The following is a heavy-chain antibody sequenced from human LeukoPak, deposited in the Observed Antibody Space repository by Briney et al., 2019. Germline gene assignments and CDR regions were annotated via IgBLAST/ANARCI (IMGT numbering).Heavy chain of an antibody. CDR2: IYYSGST. CDR1: GGSISSYY. Sequence: SETLSLTCTVSGGSISSYYWSWIRQPPGKGLEWIGYIYYSGSTNYNPSLKSRVTISVDTSKNQFSLKLSSVTAADTAVYYCARGEWYYNWFDPWGQGTLVTVSS. J-gene: IGHJ5*02. V-gene: IGHV4-59*01. CDR3: ARGEWYYNWFDP. D-gene: IGHD3-3*01.